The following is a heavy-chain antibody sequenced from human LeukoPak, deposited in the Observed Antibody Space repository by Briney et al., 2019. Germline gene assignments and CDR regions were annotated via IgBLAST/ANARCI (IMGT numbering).Heavy chain of an antibody. Sequence: SETLSLTCTVSGGSISSRDYYWGWIRQPPGKGLEWIGSLDYYGNTCYNPSLKSRITISVDTSKNQFSLELSSVTAADTAVYYCARREGRQWFHFDSWGQGTLVTVSS. CDR3: ARREGRQWFHFDS. V-gene: IGHV4-39*01. CDR1: GGSISSRDYY. J-gene: IGHJ4*02. CDR2: LDYYGNT. D-gene: IGHD2-8*01.